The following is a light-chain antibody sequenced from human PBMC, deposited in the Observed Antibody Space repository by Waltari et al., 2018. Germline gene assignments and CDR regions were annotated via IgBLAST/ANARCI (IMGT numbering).Light chain of an antibody. CDR3: QQYGTSSALT. Sequence: EIVLTHSPGTLSLSQGERATLSCRASQTMIANYLAWYQQKPGQAPRLLIYGASNRATGIPDRFSGSGSGTDFTLTISRLEPEDYAVYHCQQYGTSSALTFGGGTKVEIK. V-gene: IGKV3-20*01. CDR2: GAS. J-gene: IGKJ4*01. CDR1: QTMIANY.